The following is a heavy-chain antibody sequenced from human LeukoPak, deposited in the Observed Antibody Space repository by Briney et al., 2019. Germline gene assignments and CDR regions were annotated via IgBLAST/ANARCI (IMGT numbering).Heavy chain of an antibody. CDR3: ARGGPGQVVVPFDT. CDR2: IFYSGST. J-gene: IGHJ5*02. D-gene: IGHD2-15*01. Sequence: SETLSLTCTVSGASISSYFWSWIWQPPGKGLEWIGYIFYSGSTNYNPSLKSRVTMSVDTSKNQFSLKLSSVTAADTAVYYCARGGPGQVVVPFDTWGQGTLVTVSS. CDR1: GASISSYF. V-gene: IGHV4-59*01.